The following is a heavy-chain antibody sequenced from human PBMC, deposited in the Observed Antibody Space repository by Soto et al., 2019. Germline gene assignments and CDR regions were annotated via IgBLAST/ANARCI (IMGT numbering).Heavy chain of an antibody. CDR1: GFTFSNYG. Sequence: EVQLVESGGGLVQPGGSLRLACAASGFTFSNYGMNWVRQAPGKGLEWVSFITGSSDSITYADSVTGRFTISRDNAKPSVDLQMNSLRGEDAAVYYCARDRGVKGRAFDIWGQGTMVTVSS. CDR2: ITGSSDSI. V-gene: IGHV3-48*01. D-gene: IGHD2-8*02. CDR3: ARDRGVKGRAFDI. J-gene: IGHJ3*02.